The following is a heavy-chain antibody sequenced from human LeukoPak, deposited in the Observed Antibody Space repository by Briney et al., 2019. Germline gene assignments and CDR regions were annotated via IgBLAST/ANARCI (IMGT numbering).Heavy chain of an antibody. J-gene: IGHJ4*02. D-gene: IGHD1-26*01. CDR3: AKDGLEWELYFDY. Sequence: ASVKVSCKVSGYTLTELSMHWVRQAPGKGLEWMGGFDPEDGETIYAQKFQGRVTMTEDTSTDTAYMELSSLRAEDTAVYYCAKDGLEWELYFDYWGQGTLVTVSS. CDR2: FDPEDGET. V-gene: IGHV1-24*01. CDR1: GYTLTELS.